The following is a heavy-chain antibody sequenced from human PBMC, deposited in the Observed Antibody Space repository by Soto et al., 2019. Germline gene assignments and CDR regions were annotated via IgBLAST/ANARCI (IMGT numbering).Heavy chain of an antibody. CDR2: ISYDGRQK. J-gene: IGHJ4*02. D-gene: IGHD3-9*01. Sequence: GGSLRLSCAASRITFSSYAMHWVRQAPGKGLEWVAVISYDGRQKHYVDSVKGRFTISRDESDNTLYLQMNSLRPEDTAVYYCAKDGYFDTYYFDHWGQGTLVTVSS. CDR1: RITFSSYA. V-gene: IGHV3-30*04. CDR3: AKDGYFDTYYFDH.